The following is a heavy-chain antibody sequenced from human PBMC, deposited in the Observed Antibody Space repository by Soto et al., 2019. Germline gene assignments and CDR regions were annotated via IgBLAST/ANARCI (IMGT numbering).Heavy chain of an antibody. D-gene: IGHD3-10*01. CDR1: GFTFSGSP. CDR3: ATGVFRANYYYYYGMDF. Sequence: GGSLRLSCAASGFTFSGSPMHWVRQASGKGLEWVGRIRSKANSYATAYAASVKGRFTISRDDSKNTAYLQMNSLKTEDTAVYYCATGVFRANYYYYYGMDFWGQGTTVTVSS. CDR2: IRSKANSYAT. J-gene: IGHJ6*02. V-gene: IGHV3-73*01.